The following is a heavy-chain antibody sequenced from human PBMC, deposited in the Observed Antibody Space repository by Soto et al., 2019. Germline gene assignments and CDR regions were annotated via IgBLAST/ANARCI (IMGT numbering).Heavy chain of an antibody. CDR3: ARAHYDILTGYPTHAFDI. J-gene: IGHJ3*02. D-gene: IGHD3-9*01. CDR2: IYYTGRT. Sequence: SETLSLTCTVSGVSVIRGDYYWIWIRQPPGKGLEWIGYIYYTGRTYYNPSLKSRVIISVDTSKNQFSLKLSSVTAAEKAVYYCARAHYDILTGYPTHAFDIWGQGTMVTVS. CDR1: GVSVIRGDYY. V-gene: IGHV4-30-4*01.